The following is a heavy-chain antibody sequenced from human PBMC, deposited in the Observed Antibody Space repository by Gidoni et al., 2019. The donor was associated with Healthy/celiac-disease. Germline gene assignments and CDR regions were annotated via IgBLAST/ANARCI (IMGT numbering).Heavy chain of an antibody. D-gene: IGHD1-7*01. V-gene: IGHV4-61*01. CDR2: IYYSGST. CDR3: ARGSYNWNYIIYYGMDV. J-gene: IGHJ6*02. CDR1: GGSVSSGSYY. Sequence: QVQLQESGPGLVKPSETLSLTCTVSGGSVSSGSYYWSWIRQPPGKGLEWIGYIYYSGSTNYNPSLKSRVTISVDTSKNQFSLKLSSVTAADTAVYYCARGSYNWNYIIYYGMDVWGQGTTVTVSS.